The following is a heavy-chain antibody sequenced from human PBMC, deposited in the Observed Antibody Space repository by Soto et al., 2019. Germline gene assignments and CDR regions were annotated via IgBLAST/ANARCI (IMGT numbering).Heavy chain of an antibody. V-gene: IGHV4-34*01. CDR2: INHSGST. D-gene: IGHD2-15*01. J-gene: IGHJ4*02. CDR3: ARGWWQLAAL. CDR1: GGSFSGYY. Sequence: PSETLSLTCAVYGGSFSGYYWSWIRQPPGKGLEWIGEINHSGSTNYNPSLKSRVTISVDTSKNQFSLKLSSVTAADTAVYYCARGWWQLAALWGQGTLVTVSS.